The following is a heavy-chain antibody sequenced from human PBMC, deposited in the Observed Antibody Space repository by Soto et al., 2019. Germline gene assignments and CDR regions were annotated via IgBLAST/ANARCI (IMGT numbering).Heavy chain of an antibody. V-gene: IGHV3-11*06. CDR1: GFTFSDYY. D-gene: IGHD6-13*01. CDR2: ISSSSSYT. J-gene: IGHJ6*02. CDR3: ARDKQQPVPFAGGYCYGMDV. Sequence: VQLVESGGGLVKPGGSLRLSCAASGFTFSDYYMSWIRQAPGKGLEWVSYISSSSSYTNYADSVKGRFTISRDNAKNSLYLQMNSLRAEDTAVYYCARDKQQPVPFAGGYCYGMDVWGQGTTVTVSS.